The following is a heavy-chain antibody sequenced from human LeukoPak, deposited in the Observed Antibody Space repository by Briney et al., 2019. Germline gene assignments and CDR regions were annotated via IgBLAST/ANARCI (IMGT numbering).Heavy chain of an antibody. D-gene: IGHD5-24*01. V-gene: IGHV3-7*01. Sequence: GGSLRLSCAASGFTFSNYWMSWVRQAPGKGLEWVANIKQDGSEKYSVESVKGRFTIYRDNAKNSLYLQMNSLRVEDTAVYYCARVMATNYFYYYYMDVWGKGTTVAVSS. J-gene: IGHJ6*03. CDR2: IKQDGSEK. CDR3: ARVMATNYFYYYYMDV. CDR1: GFTFSNYW.